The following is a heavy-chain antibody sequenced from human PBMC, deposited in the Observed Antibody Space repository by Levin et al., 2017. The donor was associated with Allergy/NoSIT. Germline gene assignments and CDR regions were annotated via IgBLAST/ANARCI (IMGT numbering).Heavy chain of an antibody. V-gene: IGHV1-8*01. D-gene: IGHD2-2*01. CDR2: MNPNSGNT. CDR1: GYTFTSYD. Sequence: GASVKVSCKASGYTFTSYDINWVRQATGQGLEWMGWMNPNSGNTGYAQKFQGRVTMTRNTSISTAYMELSSLRSEDTAVYYCARDRDIVVVPAALGFDPWGQGTLVTVSS. J-gene: IGHJ5*02. CDR3: ARDRDIVVVPAALGFDP.